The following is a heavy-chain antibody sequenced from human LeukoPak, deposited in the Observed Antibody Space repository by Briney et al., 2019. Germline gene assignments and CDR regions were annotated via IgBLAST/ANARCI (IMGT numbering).Heavy chain of an antibody. J-gene: IGHJ4*02. CDR3: ATSRGGSSGWNY. D-gene: IGHD6-19*01. CDR1: GDSISNYY. Sequence: SETLPLTCTVSGDSISNYYWTWIRQPAAKGLEWIGRIYTSGSTNYSPSLKSRVTMSVDTSKNQVSLNLSSVTAADTAVYYCATSRGGSSGWNYWGQGTLVTVSS. V-gene: IGHV4-4*07. CDR2: IYTSGST.